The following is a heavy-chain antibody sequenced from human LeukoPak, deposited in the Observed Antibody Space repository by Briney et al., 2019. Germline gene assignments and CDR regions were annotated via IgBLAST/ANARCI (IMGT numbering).Heavy chain of an antibody. CDR3: ARSQGAFTMVRGTAFDI. CDR2: LYTSGST. J-gene: IGHJ3*02. Sequence: SETLSLTCTVSGGSISSYYWSWIRQPAGKGLEWIGRLYTSGSTNYNPSLKSRVTMSVDTSKNQFSLKLSSVTAAATAVYYCARSQGAFTMVRGTAFDIWGQGTMVTVSS. D-gene: IGHD3-10*01. V-gene: IGHV4-4*07. CDR1: GGSISSYY.